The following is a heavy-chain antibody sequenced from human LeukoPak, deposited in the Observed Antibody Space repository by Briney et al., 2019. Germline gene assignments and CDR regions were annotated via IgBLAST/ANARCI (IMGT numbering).Heavy chain of an antibody. Sequence: PSETLSLTCAVYGGSFSGYYWSWIRQPPGKGLGWIGEINHSGSTNYNPSLKSRVTISVDTSKNQFSLKLSSVTAADTAVYYCARVGPNYYDSSGYSRACFDIWGQGTMVTVSS. D-gene: IGHD3-22*01. CDR2: INHSGST. CDR1: GGSFSGYY. J-gene: IGHJ3*02. V-gene: IGHV4-34*01. CDR3: ARVGPNYYDSSGYSRACFDI.